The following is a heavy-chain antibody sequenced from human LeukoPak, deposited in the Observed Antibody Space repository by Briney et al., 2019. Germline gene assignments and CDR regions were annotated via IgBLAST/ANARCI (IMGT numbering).Heavy chain of an antibody. CDR2: IIPIFGTA. V-gene: IGHV1-69*01. Sequence: SVKVSCKASGGTFSSYAISWVRQAPGQGLEWMGGIIPIFGTANYAQKFQGRVTITADESTSTAHMELSSLRSEDTAVYYCARDGIAAAGPGLYYGWFDPWGQGTLVTVSS. D-gene: IGHD6-13*01. J-gene: IGHJ5*02. CDR1: GGTFSSYA. CDR3: ARDGIAAAGPGLYYGWFDP.